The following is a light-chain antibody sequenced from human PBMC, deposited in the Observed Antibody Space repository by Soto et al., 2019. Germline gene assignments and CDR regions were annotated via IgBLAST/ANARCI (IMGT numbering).Light chain of an antibody. Sequence: QSVLTQPPSVSGAPGQRVTISCTGSSSNIGAGYDVHWYQQLPGTAPNLLIYRNSNRPSGVPDRFSGSKSGTSASLAITGLQAEDEADYYCQSYDSSLSGGVFGGGTKVTVL. J-gene: IGLJ3*02. CDR1: SSNIGAGYD. V-gene: IGLV1-40*01. CDR3: QSYDSSLSGGV. CDR2: RNS.